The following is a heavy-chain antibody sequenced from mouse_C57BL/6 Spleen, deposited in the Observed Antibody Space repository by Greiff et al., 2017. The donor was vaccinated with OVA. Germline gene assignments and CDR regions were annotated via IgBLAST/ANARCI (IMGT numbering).Heavy chain of an antibody. D-gene: IGHD2-4*01. J-gene: IGHJ4*01. CDR1: GYSITSGYY. CDR2: ISYDGSN. CDR3: ARDLGLRRGGYYAMDY. V-gene: IGHV3-6*01. Sequence: EVQLVESGPGLVKPSQSLSLTCSVTGYSITSGYYWNWIRQFPGNKLEWMGYISYDGSNNYNPSLKNRISITRDTSKNQFFLKLNSVTTEDTATYYCARDLGLRRGGYYAMDYWGQGTSVTVSS.